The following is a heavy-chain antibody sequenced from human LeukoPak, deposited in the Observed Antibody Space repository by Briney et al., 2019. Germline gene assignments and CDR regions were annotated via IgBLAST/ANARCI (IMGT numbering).Heavy chain of an antibody. CDR2: IYQGGST. CDR3: ARELAYCGGDCYFADY. V-gene: IGHV3-53*01. D-gene: IGHD2-21*02. Sequence: GGSLRLSCAVSTFTVASNYMSWVRQTPGKGLVWVSDIYQGGSTYYSDSAKGRFTISRDISKNTLHLQMNNLRVDDTAVYYCARELAYCGGDCYFADYWGQGTLDTVSS. J-gene: IGHJ4*02. CDR1: TFTVASNY.